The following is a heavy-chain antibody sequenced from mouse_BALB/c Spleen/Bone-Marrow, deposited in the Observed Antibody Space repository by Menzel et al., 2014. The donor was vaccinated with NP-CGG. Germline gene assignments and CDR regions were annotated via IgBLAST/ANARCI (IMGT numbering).Heavy chain of an antibody. V-gene: IGHV14-3*02. CDR3: VYGRDWYFDV. D-gene: IGHD1-1*01. CDR2: IDPANGNT. J-gene: IGHJ1*01. CDR1: SFNIKDTY. Sequence: EVQRVESGAELVKPGASVKLSCTASSFNIKDTYMHWVKERPEQGLEWIGRIDPANGNTKYDPKFQGKATITADTSSNTAYLQLSSLTSEDTAVYYCVYGRDWYFDVWGAGTTVTVSS.